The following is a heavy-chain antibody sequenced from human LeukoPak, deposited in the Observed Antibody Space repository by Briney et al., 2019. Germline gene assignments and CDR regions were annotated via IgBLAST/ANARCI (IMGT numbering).Heavy chain of an antibody. D-gene: IGHD1-26*01. V-gene: IGHV3-74*01. CDR2: INSDGSST. J-gene: IGHJ4*02. CDR1: GFTFSSYW. Sequence: PGGSLRLSCAASGFTFSSYWMHWVRQAPGKGLVWVSRINSDGSSTNYADSVKGRFSISRDNAENTLYLQMNSLRAEDTAVYYCAKVSHGSYINYFDYWGQGTLVTVSS. CDR3: AKVSHGSYINYFDY.